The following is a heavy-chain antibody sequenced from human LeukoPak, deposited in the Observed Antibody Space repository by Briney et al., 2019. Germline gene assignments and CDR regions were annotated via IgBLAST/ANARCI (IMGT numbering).Heavy chain of an antibody. Sequence: PSGTLSLTCTVSGYSISSGYYWGWIRQPPGKGLEWIGSIYYSGSTYYNPSLKSRVTISVDTSKSQFSLKLSSVTAADTAVYYCATPGYSSSGYQFDYWGQGTLVTVSS. V-gene: IGHV4-38-2*02. CDR1: GYSISSGYY. CDR3: ATPGYSSSGYQFDY. CDR2: IYYSGST. D-gene: IGHD6-13*01. J-gene: IGHJ4*02.